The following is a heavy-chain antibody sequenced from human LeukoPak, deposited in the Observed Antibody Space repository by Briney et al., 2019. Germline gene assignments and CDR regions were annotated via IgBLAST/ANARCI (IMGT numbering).Heavy chain of an antibody. D-gene: IGHD6-13*01. J-gene: IGHJ2*01. CDR3: ARSIGTARRNWYFDL. V-gene: IGHV4-30-4*08. CDR1: GGSISSGDYY. CDR2: IYYSGST. Sequence: SETLSLTCTVSGGSISSGDYYWSWIRQPPGKGLEWIGYIYYSGSTYYNPSLKSRVTISVDTSKNQFSLKLSSVTAADTAVYYCARSIGTARRNWYFDLWGRGTLVTVSS.